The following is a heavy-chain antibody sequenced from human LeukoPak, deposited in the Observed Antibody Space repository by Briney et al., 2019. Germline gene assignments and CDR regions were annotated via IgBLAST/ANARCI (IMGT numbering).Heavy chain of an antibody. CDR3: AKVVGPFDY. Sequence: GGSLRLSCAASGFTFHNYAMTWVRQAPGKGLEWVSSISGYGGGSTYYADSVKGRFTTSRDNSKNTLFLQMNSLRAEDTAVYSCAKVVGPFDYWGQGTLVTVSP. J-gene: IGHJ4*02. D-gene: IGHD1-26*01. CDR1: GFTFHNYA. CDR2: ISGYGGGST. V-gene: IGHV3-23*01.